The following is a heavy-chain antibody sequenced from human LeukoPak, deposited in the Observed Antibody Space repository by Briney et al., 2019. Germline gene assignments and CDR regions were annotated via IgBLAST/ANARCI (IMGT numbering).Heavy chain of an antibody. CDR1: GFTFSSYW. D-gene: IGHD4-17*01. J-gene: IGHJ4*02. CDR2: INSDGSST. Sequence: GGSLRLSCAASGFTFSSYWMHWVRQAPGKGLVWVSRINSDGSSTGYADSVKGRFTISRDNAKNTLYLQMNSLRAEDTAVYYCASSDYGDAIDYWGQGTLVTVSS. CDR3: ASSDYGDAIDY. V-gene: IGHV3-74*01.